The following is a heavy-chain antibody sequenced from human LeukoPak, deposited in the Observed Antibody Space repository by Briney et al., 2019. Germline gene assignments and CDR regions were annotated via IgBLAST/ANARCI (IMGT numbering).Heavy chain of an antibody. J-gene: IGHJ6*02. CDR3: ARIRFSSSGMDV. Sequence: GGSLRLSCAASGFTSSSYEMNWVRQAPGKGLEWVSYISSSGSTIYYADSVKGRFTISRDNAKNSLYLQMNSLRAEDTAVYYCARIRFSSSGMDVWGQGTTVTVSS. V-gene: IGHV3-48*03. D-gene: IGHD6-6*01. CDR2: ISSSGSTI. CDR1: GFTSSSYE.